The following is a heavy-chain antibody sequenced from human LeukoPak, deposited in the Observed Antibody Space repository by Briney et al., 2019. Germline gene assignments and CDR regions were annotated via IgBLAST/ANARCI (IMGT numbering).Heavy chain of an antibody. Sequence: SGPALVKPTQTLTLTCTLSGISLSTSGMRVSWIRQPPGEALEWLARIDWDDDKFYSTSLKTRLTISKDTSKNQVVLTMTNMDPVDTATYYCARTESGSRFDYRGQGTLVTVSS. CDR1: GISLSTSGMR. J-gene: IGHJ4*02. D-gene: IGHD1-26*01. CDR3: ARTESGSRFDY. V-gene: IGHV2-70*04. CDR2: IDWDDDK.